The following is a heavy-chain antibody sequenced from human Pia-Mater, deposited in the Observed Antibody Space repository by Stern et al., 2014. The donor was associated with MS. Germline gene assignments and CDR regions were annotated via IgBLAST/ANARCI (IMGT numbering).Heavy chain of an antibody. CDR1: GYSFTTYA. CDR3: AREEDDYSHY. J-gene: IGHJ4*02. Sequence: VQLVASGSELTKPGASVRVSCKASGYSFTTYAMNWVRQAPGQGLEWMGWINTNLGNPTYAQGFAGRFVFSLDTSVNTAYLQINNLKSEDTATYYCAREEDDYSHYWGQGTLVTVSS. CDR2: INTNLGNP. D-gene: IGHD4-11*01. V-gene: IGHV7-4-1*02.